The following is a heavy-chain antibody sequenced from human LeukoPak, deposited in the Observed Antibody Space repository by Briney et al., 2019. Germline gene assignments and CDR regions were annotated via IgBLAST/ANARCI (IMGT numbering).Heavy chain of an antibody. J-gene: IGHJ4*02. D-gene: IGHD6-13*01. CDR2: IYYSGTT. CDR3: ARGVYIAAAQYAY. CDR1: GGSISSYC. V-gene: IGHV4-59*01. Sequence: SETLSLTCTVSGGSISSYCWSWIRQPPGKGLEWIGYIYYSGTTNYHPSLKRRVTISVDTSKNQFSLKLSSVPAADTAVYYCARGVYIAAAQYAYWGQGTLVTVSS.